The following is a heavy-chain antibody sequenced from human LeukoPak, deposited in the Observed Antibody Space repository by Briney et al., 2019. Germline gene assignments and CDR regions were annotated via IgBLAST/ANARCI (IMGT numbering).Heavy chain of an antibody. CDR2: INPNGDT. J-gene: IGHJ4*02. D-gene: IGHD6-13*01. V-gene: IGHV1-46*04. CDR1: GYTFTSYY. Sequence: ASVKVSCKASGYTFTSYYMHGVRLAPGQGPEWLGIINPNGDTVYAQKLQGRVTMTRDPSTGTVYMELSSLRSEDTAVYYCGRERLGAVGRGGIDFWGQGSQVTVSS. CDR3: GRERLGAVGRGGIDF.